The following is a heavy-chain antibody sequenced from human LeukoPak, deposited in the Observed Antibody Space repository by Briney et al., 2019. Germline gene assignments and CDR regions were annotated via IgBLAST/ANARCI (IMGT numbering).Heavy chain of an antibody. J-gene: IGHJ5*02. CDR2: ISYDGSNK. V-gene: IGHV3-30*03. CDR1: GFTFSSYG. Sequence: GGSLRLSCAASGFTFSSYGMHWVRQAPGKGLEWVAVISYDGSNKYYADSVKGRFTISRDNSKNTLYLQMNSLRAEDTAVYYCARHRGFGELFWCWFDPWGQGTLVTVSS. D-gene: IGHD3-10*01. CDR3: ARHRGFGELFWCWFDP.